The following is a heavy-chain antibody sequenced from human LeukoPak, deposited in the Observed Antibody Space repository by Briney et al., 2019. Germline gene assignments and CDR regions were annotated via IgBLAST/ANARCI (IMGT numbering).Heavy chain of an antibody. CDR3: ARGWGAARN. J-gene: IGHJ4*02. CDR2: INHSGST. Sequence: SETLSLTCAVYGGSFSGYYWSWSRQPPGKGLEWIGEINHSGSTNYNPSLKSRVTISVDTSKNQFSLKLSSVTAADTAVYYCARGWGAARNWGQGTLVTVSS. CDR1: GGSFSGYY. D-gene: IGHD6-6*01. V-gene: IGHV4-34*01.